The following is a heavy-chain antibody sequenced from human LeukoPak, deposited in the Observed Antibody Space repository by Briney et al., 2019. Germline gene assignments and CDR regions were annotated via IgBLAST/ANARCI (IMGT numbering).Heavy chain of an antibody. J-gene: IGHJ5*02. V-gene: IGHV4-30-2*01. D-gene: IGHD1-26*01. CDR1: GGSINSGGYS. Sequence: SETLSLTCAVSGGSINSGGYSWSWIRQPPGKGLEWIGYIYHSGNTYYNPSLKSRVTISVDRPKNQFSLKLRSVTAADTAVYYCARGFPTSRWFDPWGQGTLVTVSS. CDR3: ARGFPTSRWFDP. CDR2: IYHSGNT.